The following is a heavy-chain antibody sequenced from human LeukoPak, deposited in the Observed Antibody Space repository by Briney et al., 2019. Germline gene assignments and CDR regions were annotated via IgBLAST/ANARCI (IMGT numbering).Heavy chain of an antibody. V-gene: IGHV3-48*01. Sequence: GGSLRLSCAASGFTFTSYNMNWVRQAPGKGLEWVSYISSDGRTIYYADSVRGRFTISRDNPKNSLYLQMNSLRAEDTALYYCSTDTYYYQSSGNRDYWGQRTLVTVSS. CDR1: GFTFTSYN. D-gene: IGHD3-22*01. J-gene: IGHJ4*02. CDR2: ISSDGRTI. CDR3: STDTYYYQSSGNRDY.